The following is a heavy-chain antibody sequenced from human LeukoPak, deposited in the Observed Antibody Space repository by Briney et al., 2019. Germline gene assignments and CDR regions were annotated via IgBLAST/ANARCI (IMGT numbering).Heavy chain of an antibody. V-gene: IGHV3-23*01. CDR3: AKDHSSCRGASCLLHQD. CDR2: ISRDGGST. Sequence: SGGSLRLSCAASGFIFNTYAMSWVRRAPGKGLEWVSAISRDGGSTWYADSVEGRFTISGDNSKNTLYLLLNSVRAEDTATYYCAKDHSSCRGASCLLHQDWGQGTLVTVSS. CDR1: GFIFNTYA. D-gene: IGHD2-15*01. J-gene: IGHJ4*02.